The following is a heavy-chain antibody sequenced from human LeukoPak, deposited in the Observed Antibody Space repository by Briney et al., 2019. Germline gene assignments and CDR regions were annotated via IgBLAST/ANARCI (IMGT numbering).Heavy chain of an antibody. J-gene: IGHJ4*02. D-gene: IGHD2-2*01. CDR1: GYTFTSYD. V-gene: IGHV1-8*03. CDR2: MNPNSGNT. Sequence: GASVKVSCKASGYTFTSYDINWVRQAPGQGLEWMGWMNPNSGNTGYAQKFQGRVTITRNTSISTAYMELSSLRSEDTAVYYCASRVVPAAMGSFDYWGQGTLVTVSS. CDR3: ASRVVPAAMGSFDY.